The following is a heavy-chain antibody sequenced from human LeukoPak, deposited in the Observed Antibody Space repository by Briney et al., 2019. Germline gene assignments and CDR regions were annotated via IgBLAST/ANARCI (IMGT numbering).Heavy chain of an antibody. CDR3: AKESLLLRGPLLIYYFDF. V-gene: IGHV3-23*01. J-gene: IGHJ4*02. D-gene: IGHD3-10*01. CDR1: DFSFATYA. Sequence: GGSLRLSCAASDFSFATYAMGWVRQAPGRGLEWVSSVSGGDPTTYYADSVKGRFTISRDNSKNTLYLQMNGLRAEDTATYYCAKESLLLRGPLLIYYFDFWGQGTLVTVSS. CDR2: VSGGDPTT.